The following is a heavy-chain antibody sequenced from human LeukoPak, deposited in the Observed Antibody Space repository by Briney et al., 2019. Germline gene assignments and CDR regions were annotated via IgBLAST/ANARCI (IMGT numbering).Heavy chain of an antibody. CDR3: ARHPSSGIAVAGWFDP. CDR2: IYPGDSDT. D-gene: IGHD6-19*01. CDR1: GYSFTSYW. V-gene: IGHV5-51*01. J-gene: IGHJ5*02. Sequence: HGASLKISRKGSGYSFTSYWIGWVRQMPGKGLEWMGIIYPGDSDTRYSPSFQGQVTISADKSISTAYLQWSSLKASDTAMYYCARHPSSGIAVAGWFDPWGQGTLVTVSS.